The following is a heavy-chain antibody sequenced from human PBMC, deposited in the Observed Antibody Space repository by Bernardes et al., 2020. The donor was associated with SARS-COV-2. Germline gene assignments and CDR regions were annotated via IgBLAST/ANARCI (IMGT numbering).Heavy chain of an antibody. CDR2: ISGSGGST. D-gene: IGHD3-16*01. CDR1: GFTFSSYA. Sequence: GGSLRLSCAASGFTFSSYAISWVRQAPGKGLEWVSAISGSGGSTYYADSVKGRFTISRDNSKNTLYLQMNSQRAEDTAVYDCAKGGAGGWLQPYYFDYWGQGTLVTVSS. CDR3: AKGGAGGWLQPYYFDY. J-gene: IGHJ4*02. V-gene: IGHV3-23*01.